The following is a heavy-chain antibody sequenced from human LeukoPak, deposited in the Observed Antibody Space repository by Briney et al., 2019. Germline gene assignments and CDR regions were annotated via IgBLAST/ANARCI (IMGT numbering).Heavy chain of an antibody. CDR2: IDPSDSYT. Sequence: GSSLKISCTGSGYSFTSYLISCLRQMRGKVLEWMGRIDPSDSYTNYSPSFQGHVTISADKYISTAYLQWSSLKASDTAMYYCALVPDGDYWGQGTLVTVSS. V-gene: IGHV5-10-1*01. D-gene: IGHD1-14*01. CDR3: ALVPDGDY. CDR1: GYSFTSYL. J-gene: IGHJ4*02.